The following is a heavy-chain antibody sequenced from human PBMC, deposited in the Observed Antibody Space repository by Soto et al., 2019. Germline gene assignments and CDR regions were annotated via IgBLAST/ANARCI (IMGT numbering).Heavy chain of an antibody. CDR2: IIPICGTA. Sequence: QVQLVQSGAEVKKPGSSVKVSCKASGGTFSSYAISWVRQAPGQGLEWMGGIIPICGTANYAQKFQGRVTITADESTSTAYMELSSVRSEDTAVDYCARGSDYVWGSYRYSRARYFDLWGRGTLVTVSS. V-gene: IGHV1-69*01. D-gene: IGHD3-16*02. CDR1: GGTFSSYA. CDR3: ARGSDYVWGSYRYSRARYFDL. J-gene: IGHJ2*01.